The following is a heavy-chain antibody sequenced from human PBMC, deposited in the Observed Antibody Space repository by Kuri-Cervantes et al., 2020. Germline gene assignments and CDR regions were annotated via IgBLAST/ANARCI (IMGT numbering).Heavy chain of an antibody. CDR3: LTARRSPYWYFDL. CDR1: GFTFSSYA. D-gene: IGHD6-6*01. CDR2: ISGSGGST. V-gene: IGHV3-23*01. J-gene: IGHJ2*01. Sequence: GESLKISCAASGFTFSSYAMSWVRQAPGKGLEWASAISGSGGSTYYADSVKGRFTISRDNSKNTLYLQMNSLRAEDTAVYYCLTARRSPYWYFDLWGRGTLVTVSS.